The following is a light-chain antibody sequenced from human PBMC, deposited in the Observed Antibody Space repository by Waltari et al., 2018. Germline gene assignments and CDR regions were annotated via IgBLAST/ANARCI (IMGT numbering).Light chain of an antibody. J-gene: IGLJ1*01. V-gene: IGLV2-23*02. CDR2: EIS. Sequence: QSALTQPASVSGSPRQSITIPCTAVNSNVDLLQLVSWYPHHPGRNPRLLIYEISQRPSGISNRFPGSKSGNTASLTISGRQPEDEADYFCFSFAGYGIYVFGSGTQVSVL. CDR3: FSFAGYGIYV. CDR1: NSNVDLLQL.